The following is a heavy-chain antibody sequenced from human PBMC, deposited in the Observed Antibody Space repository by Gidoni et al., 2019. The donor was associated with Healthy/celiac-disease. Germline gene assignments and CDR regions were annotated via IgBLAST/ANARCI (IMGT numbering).Heavy chain of an antibody. CDR3: AKDSDWRTMIPYYFDY. V-gene: IGHV3-30*18. CDR2: ISYDGSNK. Sequence: QVQLVESGGGVVQPGRSLRLSCAASGFTFSSYGMHWVRQAPGKGLEWVAVISYDGSNKYYADSVKGRFTISRDNSKNTLYLQMNSLRAEDTAVYYCAKDSDWRTMIPYYFDYWGQGTLVTVSS. J-gene: IGHJ4*02. CDR1: GFTFSSYG. D-gene: IGHD3-22*01.